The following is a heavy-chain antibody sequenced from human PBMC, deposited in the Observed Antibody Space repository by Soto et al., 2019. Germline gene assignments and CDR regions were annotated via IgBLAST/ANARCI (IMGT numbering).Heavy chain of an antibody. CDR2: IKQDGSEK. CDR3: ERDQGVLKCLVPHPDY. D-gene: IGHD6-19*01. Sequence: EVQLVESGGGLVQPGGSLRLSCAASGFTFSSYWMSWVRQAPGKGLEWVANIKQDGSEKYYVDSVKGRITISRDNAKNSLYLQMNRLRAEDTAVYYCERDQGVLKCLVPHPDYWGQGTLVTVSS. V-gene: IGHV3-7*01. J-gene: IGHJ4*02. CDR1: GFTFSSYW.